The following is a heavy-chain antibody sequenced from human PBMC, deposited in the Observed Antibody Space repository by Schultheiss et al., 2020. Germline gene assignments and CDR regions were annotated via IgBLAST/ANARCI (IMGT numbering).Heavy chain of an antibody. J-gene: IGHJ5*02. CDR2: IYYSGST. CDR1: GGSFSGYY. V-gene: IGHV4-59*01. D-gene: IGHD6-19*01. CDR3: ARVGSGWSGGWWFDP. Sequence: SETLSLTCAVYGGSFSGYYWSWIRQPPGKGLEWIGYIYYSGSTNYNPSLKSRVTISVDTSKNQFSLKLSSVTAADTAVYYCARVGSGWSGGWWFDPWGQGTLVTVSS.